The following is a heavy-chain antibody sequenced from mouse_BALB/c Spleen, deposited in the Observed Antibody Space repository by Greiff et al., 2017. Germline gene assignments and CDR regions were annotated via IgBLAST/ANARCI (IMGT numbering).Heavy chain of an antibody. CDR2: ISSGGSYT. V-gene: IGHV5-6*03. CDR1: GFTFSSYA. Sequence: EVKLMESGGGLVKPGGSLKLSCAASGFTFSSYAMSWVRQSPEKRLEWVATISSGGSYTYYPDSVKGRLTISRDNAKNTLYLQMSSLKSEDTAMYYCASLISNYAMDYWGQGTSVTVSS. J-gene: IGHJ4*01. CDR3: ASLISNYAMDY.